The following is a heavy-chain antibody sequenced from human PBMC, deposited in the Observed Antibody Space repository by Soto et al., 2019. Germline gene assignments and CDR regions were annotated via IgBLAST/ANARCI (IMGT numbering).Heavy chain of an antibody. CDR3: ARGPSDSSGYYFNY. J-gene: IGHJ4*02. CDR1: GGSISSGDYY. V-gene: IGHV4-30-4*01. D-gene: IGHD3-22*01. CDR2: IYYSGST. Sequence: QVQLQESGPGLVKPSQTLSLTCTVSGGSISSGDYYWSWIRQPPGKGLEWIGYIYYSGSTYYNPSLQTRVTMSVDTSRNQFPLKLSSVTAADTAVYYCARGPSDSSGYYFNYWGQGTLVTVSS.